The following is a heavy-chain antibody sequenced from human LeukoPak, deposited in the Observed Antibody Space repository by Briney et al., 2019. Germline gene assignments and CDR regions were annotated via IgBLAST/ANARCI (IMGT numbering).Heavy chain of an antibody. CDR2: ISGSGSTI. Sequence: PGGSLRLSCTTPGFTFSSYVMNWVRQAPGKGLEWVSYISGSGSTIYYADSVKGRFTISRDNAKNSLYLQMNSLRAEDTAVYYCAELGITMIGGVWGKGTTVTISS. J-gene: IGHJ6*04. CDR1: GFTFSSYV. CDR3: AELGITMIGGV. V-gene: IGHV3-48*03. D-gene: IGHD3-10*02.